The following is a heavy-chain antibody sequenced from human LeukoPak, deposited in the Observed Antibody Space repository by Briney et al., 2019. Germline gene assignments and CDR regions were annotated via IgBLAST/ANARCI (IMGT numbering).Heavy chain of an antibody. CDR3: ALLRSSWEQDY. Sequence: GGSLRLSCAASGFTFSSYEMNWVRQAPGKGLEWVSYISSSGSTIYYADSVKGRFTISRDNAKNSLYLQMNSLRAEDTAVYYCALLRSSWEQDYWGQGTLVTVSS. CDR1: GFTFSSYE. D-gene: IGHD1/OR15-1a*01. CDR2: ISSSGSTI. J-gene: IGHJ4*02. V-gene: IGHV3-48*03.